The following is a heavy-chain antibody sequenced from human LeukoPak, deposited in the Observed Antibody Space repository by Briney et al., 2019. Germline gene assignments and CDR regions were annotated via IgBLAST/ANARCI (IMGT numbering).Heavy chain of an antibody. CDR1: GFTFSNYA. J-gene: IGHJ3*02. V-gene: IGHV3-30-3*01. CDR2: ISYDGTNK. CDR3: ASVSVTSAFDI. D-gene: IGHD4-17*01. Sequence: GGSLRLSCAAFGFTFSNYAMHWVRQAPGKGLEWVAVISYDGTNKYYADSVKGRFTISRDNSQNTLYLQMNSLRVEDTAVYYCASVSVTSAFDIWGQGTMVTVSS.